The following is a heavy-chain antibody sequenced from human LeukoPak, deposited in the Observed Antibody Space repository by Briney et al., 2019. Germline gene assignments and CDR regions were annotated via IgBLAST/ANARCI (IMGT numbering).Heavy chain of an antibody. J-gene: IGHJ5*02. V-gene: IGHV4-59*01. CDR2: IYYTGST. Sequence: SETLSLTCTVSGGSISTYYWSWIRQPPGKGLEWIGYIYYTGSTSYNPSLKSRVTMSLDVSKNQFSLELNSVTPADTAVYYCARGGNYWPQWWFDPWGRGTLVGVSS. CDR3: ARGGNYWPQWWFDP. D-gene: IGHD1-26*01. CDR1: GGSISTYY.